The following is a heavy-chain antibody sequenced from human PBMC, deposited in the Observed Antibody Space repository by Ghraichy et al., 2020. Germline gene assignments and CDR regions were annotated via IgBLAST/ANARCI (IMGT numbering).Heavy chain of an antibody. D-gene: IGHD3-10*01. CDR3: AKGWGFGEIMPHVLFDY. V-gene: IGHV3-23*01. CDR2: ISGSGGST. J-gene: IGHJ4*02. CDR1: GFTFSSYA. Sequence: GESLNISCAASGFTFSSYAMSWVRQAPGKGLEWVSAISGSGGSTYYADSVKGRFTISRDNSKNTLYLQMNSLRAEDTAVYYCAKGWGFGEIMPHVLFDYWGQGTLVTVSS.